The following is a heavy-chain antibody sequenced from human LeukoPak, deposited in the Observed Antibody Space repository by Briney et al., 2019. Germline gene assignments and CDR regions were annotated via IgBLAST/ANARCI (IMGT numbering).Heavy chain of an antibody. V-gene: IGHV3-23*01. CDR2: MSGNGGST. Sequence: PGGFLRLSCAASGFTFSSYAMSWVRQAPGKGLEWVSAMSGNGGSTYYADSVKGRFTISRDKSKNTLYLQMNSLRAEDTAIYYCAKEGGTTGYYGMDVWGKGTTVTVSS. CDR3: AKEGGTTGYYGMDV. CDR1: GFTFSSYA. D-gene: IGHD1-1*01. J-gene: IGHJ6*04.